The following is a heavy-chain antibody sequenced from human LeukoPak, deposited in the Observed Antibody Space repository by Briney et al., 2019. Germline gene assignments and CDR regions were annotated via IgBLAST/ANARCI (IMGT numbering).Heavy chain of an antibody. CDR1: GFTFSSYA. J-gene: IGHJ5*02. CDR2: ISGSGGST. Sequence: GGSLRLSCAASGFTFSSYAMSWVRQAPGKGLEWVSAISGSGGSTYYADSVEGRFTISRDNSKNTLYLQMNSLRAEDTAVYYCAKEGRGYSGYDTGVVTTWGQGTLVTVSS. CDR3: AKEGRGYSGYDTGVVTT. V-gene: IGHV3-23*01. D-gene: IGHD5-12*01.